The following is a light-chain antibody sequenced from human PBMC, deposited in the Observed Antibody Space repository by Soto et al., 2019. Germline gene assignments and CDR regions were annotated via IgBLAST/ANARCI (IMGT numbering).Light chain of an antibody. CDR1: ESTSDY. CDR2: DAS. J-gene: IGKJ3*01. CDR3: QQRSNI. Sequence: IVLTQSPATLSLYPGERATLSCRASESTSDYLAWYQQKPGQAPRLLIYDASNRATGIPARFSGSGSGTDFTLTISSLEPEDFAVYYCQQRSNIFGPGTKVDIK. V-gene: IGKV3-11*01.